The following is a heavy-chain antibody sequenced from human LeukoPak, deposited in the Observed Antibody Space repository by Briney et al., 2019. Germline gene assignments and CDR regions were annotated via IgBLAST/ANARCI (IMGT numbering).Heavy chain of an antibody. CDR2: IRYDGSNK. CDR3: AKDIGSNYYYYMDV. D-gene: IGHD2-15*01. V-gene: IGHV3-30*02. CDR1: GFTFSSYG. Sequence: GGSLRLSCAASGFTFSSYGMHWVRQAPGKGLEWVAFIRYDGSNKYYADSVKGRFTISRDNSENTLYLQMNSLRAEDTAVYYCAKDIGSNYYYYMDVWGKGTTVTISS. J-gene: IGHJ6*03.